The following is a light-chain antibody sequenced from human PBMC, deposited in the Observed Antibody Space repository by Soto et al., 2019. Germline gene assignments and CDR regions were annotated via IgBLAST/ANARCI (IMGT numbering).Light chain of an antibody. CDR3: QQRTKWEIT. CDR1: QSVKNY. CDR2: DAS. V-gene: IGKV3-11*01. Sequence: EIVLTQSPDTLSLSPGESATLSCRASQSVKNYLAWYQQKPGQTPRLLIYDASNRAPGIPARFTGSGSGTDCTLTISRLEPEDVAVYYCQQRTKWEITFGGGSRVDMK. J-gene: IGKJ4*01.